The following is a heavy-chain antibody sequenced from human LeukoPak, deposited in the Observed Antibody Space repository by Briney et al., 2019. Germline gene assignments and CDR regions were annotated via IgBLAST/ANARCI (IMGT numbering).Heavy chain of an antibody. V-gene: IGHV4-61*02. D-gene: IGHD3-22*01. Sequence: SETLSLTCTVSAGSINSGDYYWSWIGQPAGKGLEWIGRIYTPGTNYNYNPSLKSRVTISIDTFKNQFSLKLTSVTAADTAVYYCARGIGTSYDSSRDAFDIWGQGTMVTVSS. CDR3: ARGIGTSYDSSRDAFDI. J-gene: IGHJ3*02. CDR1: AGSINSGDYY. CDR2: IYTPGTN.